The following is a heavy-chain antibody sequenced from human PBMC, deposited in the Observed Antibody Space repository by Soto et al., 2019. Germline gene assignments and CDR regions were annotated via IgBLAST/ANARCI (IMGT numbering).Heavy chain of an antibody. Sequence: GGSLRLSCAASGFTFSSYSMNWVRQAPGKGLEWVSSISSCSSYIYYADSVKGRFTISRDNAKNSLYLQMNSLRAEDTAVYYCARDLSVPNLVSGSFDYWGQGTLVTVSS. CDR1: GFTFSSYS. CDR3: ARDLSVPNLVSGSFDY. V-gene: IGHV3-21*01. J-gene: IGHJ4*02. CDR2: ISSCSSYI. D-gene: IGHD2-15*01.